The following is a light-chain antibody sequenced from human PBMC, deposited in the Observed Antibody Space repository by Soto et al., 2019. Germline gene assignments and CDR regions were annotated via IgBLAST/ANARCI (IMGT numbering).Light chain of an antibody. V-gene: IGLV2-14*01. CDR3: SSYTSSIVV. CDR2: DVS. Sequence: QPASVSGSPGQSITISCTGTSSDVGGYNYVSWYQQHPGKAPKLMIYDVSNRPSGVSNRFSGSKSGNTASLTISGLQAEDEADYYCSSYTSSIVVFGGGTKLTVL. J-gene: IGLJ2*01. CDR1: SSDVGGYNY.